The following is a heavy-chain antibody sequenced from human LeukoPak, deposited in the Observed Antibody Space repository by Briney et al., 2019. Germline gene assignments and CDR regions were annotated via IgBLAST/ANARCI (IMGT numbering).Heavy chain of an antibody. J-gene: IGHJ5*02. Sequence: GESLKISCKGSGYSFTNNWIGWVRQMPGKGLEWMGITYPGDSNTRYSPSFQGQVTISADKSISSAYLQWSSLKASDTVMYYCVRSPACSSGTCYPNWLDPWGQGTLVTVSS. CDR2: TYPGDSNT. V-gene: IGHV5-51*01. D-gene: IGHD2-15*01. CDR3: VRSPACSSGTCYPNWLDP. CDR1: GYSFTNNW.